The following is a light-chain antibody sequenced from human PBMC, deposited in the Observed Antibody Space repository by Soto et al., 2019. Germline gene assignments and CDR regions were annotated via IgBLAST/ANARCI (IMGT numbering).Light chain of an antibody. J-gene: IGKJ4*01. CDR2: DTS. Sequence: DIQMTQSPSSLSASLGDRVTITCQASQDIDDYLNWYQLKPGRAPKLLIDDTSHLHTGVPSRFSGAGSGTDFSFTISRLQPEDVATYYCQQYHTLVTFGGGTKVEIQ. V-gene: IGKV1-33*01. CDR1: QDIDDY. CDR3: QQYHTLVT.